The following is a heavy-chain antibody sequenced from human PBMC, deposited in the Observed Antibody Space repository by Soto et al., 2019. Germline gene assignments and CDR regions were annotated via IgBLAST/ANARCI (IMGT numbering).Heavy chain of an antibody. D-gene: IGHD6-6*01. CDR1: GYTFTGYY. Sequence: ASVKVSCKASGYTFTGYYMHWVRQAPGQGLEWMGWINPNSGGPNYAQKFQGWVTMTRDTSISTAYMELSRLRSDDAAVYYCARVGGAGLVYGSSGFDYWGQGTLVTVSS. CDR3: ARVGGAGLVYGSSGFDY. CDR2: INPNSGGP. J-gene: IGHJ4*02. V-gene: IGHV1-2*04.